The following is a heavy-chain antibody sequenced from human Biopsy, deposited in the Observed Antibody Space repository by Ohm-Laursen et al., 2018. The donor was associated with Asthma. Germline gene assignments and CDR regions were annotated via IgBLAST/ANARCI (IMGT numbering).Heavy chain of an antibody. Sequence: TLSLTCRVSGGYTGSSDHHWAWIRQAPRKGLEWIGFVFWSGSTHYSRSLERRVSISIDTATNEFSMKLWSVTPADTAVYFCARVVSYGDIYFGIDVWGPGNTAVVS. V-gene: IGHV4-30-4*01. D-gene: IGHD4-17*01. CDR1: GGYTGSSDHH. CDR3: ARVVSYGDIYFGIDV. J-gene: IGHJ6*02. CDR2: VFWSGST.